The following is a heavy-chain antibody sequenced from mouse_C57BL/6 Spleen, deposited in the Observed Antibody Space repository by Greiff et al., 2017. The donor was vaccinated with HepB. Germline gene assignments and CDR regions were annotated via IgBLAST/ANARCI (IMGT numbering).Heavy chain of an antibody. Sequence: QVQLQQPGAELVRPGSSVKLSCKASGYTFTSYWVDWVKQRPGQGLEWIGNIYPSDSETHYNQKFKDKATLTVDKSSSTAYMQLSSLTSEDSAVYYCARGKDGYDGFAYWGQVTLVTVSA. CDR3: ARGKDGYDGFAY. J-gene: IGHJ3*01. CDR1: GYTFTSYW. CDR2: IYPSDSET. V-gene: IGHV1-61*01. D-gene: IGHD2-2*01.